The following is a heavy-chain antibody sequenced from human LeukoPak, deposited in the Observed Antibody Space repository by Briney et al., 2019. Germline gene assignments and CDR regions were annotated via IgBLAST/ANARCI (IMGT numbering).Heavy chain of an antibody. CDR2: INPRSGDT. CDR3: AKDMRSRGYSGYDCFDY. CDR1: RYTFTGYY. J-gene: IGHJ4*02. V-gene: IGHV1-2*02. Sequence: ASAKVSCKASRYTFTGYYMHWVRQAPGQGLEWMGWINPRSGDTNYAQKFQGRVTMTRDTSTSTAYMEVSRLRSDDTAVYYCAKDMRSRGYSGYDCFDYWGQGTLVTVSS. D-gene: IGHD5-12*01.